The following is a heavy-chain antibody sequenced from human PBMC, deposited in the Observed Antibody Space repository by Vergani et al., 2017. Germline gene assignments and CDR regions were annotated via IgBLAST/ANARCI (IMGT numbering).Heavy chain of an antibody. Sequence: QVQLQESGPGLVKPSETLSLTCTVSGGSISSYYWSWIRQPAGKGLEWIGRIYTSGSTNYNPSLKSRVTMSVDTSKNQFSLKLSSVTAADTAVYYCAKDHYDFWSGYPNLSPFDLWGRGTLVTVSS. J-gene: IGHJ2*01. V-gene: IGHV4-4*07. CDR3: AKDHYDFWSGYPNLSPFDL. D-gene: IGHD3-3*01. CDR1: GGSISSYY. CDR2: IYTSGST.